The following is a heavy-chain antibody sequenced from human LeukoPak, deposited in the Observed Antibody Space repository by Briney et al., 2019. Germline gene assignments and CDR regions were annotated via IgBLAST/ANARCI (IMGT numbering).Heavy chain of an antibody. V-gene: IGHV4-39*07. J-gene: IGHJ4*02. Sequence: PSETLSLTCTVSGGSISGSNYYWGWIRQPPGKGLEWIGTIYYSGSTYYSPSLKSRVTISIDTSKNHFSLKLTSVTAADTAVYYCARVPYYYGSGSFSYWGPGTLVTVSS. CDR2: IYYSGST. CDR1: GGSISGSNYY. CDR3: ARVPYYYGSGSFSY. D-gene: IGHD3-10*01.